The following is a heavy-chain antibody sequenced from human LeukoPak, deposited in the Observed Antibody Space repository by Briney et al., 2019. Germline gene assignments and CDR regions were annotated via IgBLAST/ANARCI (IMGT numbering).Heavy chain of an antibody. CDR2: FIPIFGTA. CDR1: GYIFTDYY. V-gene: IGHV1/OR15-1*04. J-gene: IGHJ6*02. D-gene: IGHD1-26*01. Sequence: GASVKVSCKASGYIFTDYYMHWVRQAPGQELGWMGGFIPIFGTANYAQKFQGRVTITRDTSASTAYMELSSLRSEDTAMYYCARDRSRWDPKYYYYYYGMDVWGQGTSVTVSS. CDR3: ARDRSRWDPKYYYYYYGMDV.